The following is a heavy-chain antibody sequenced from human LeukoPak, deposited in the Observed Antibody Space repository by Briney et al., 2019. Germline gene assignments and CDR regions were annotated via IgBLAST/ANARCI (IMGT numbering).Heavy chain of an antibody. CDR1: GGSISSYY. V-gene: IGHV4-59*01. CDR3: ARDLLGAFDI. CDR2: IYYSGST. J-gene: IGHJ3*02. D-gene: IGHD2-15*01. Sequence: SETLSLTXTVSGGSISSYYWSWIRQPPGKGLEWIGYIYYSGSTNYNPSLKSRVTISVDTSKNQFSLKLSSVTAADTAVYYCARDLLGAFDIWGQGTMVTVSS.